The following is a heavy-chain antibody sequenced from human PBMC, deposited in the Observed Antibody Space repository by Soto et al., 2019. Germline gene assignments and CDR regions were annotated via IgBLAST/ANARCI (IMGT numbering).Heavy chain of an antibody. CDR2: IIPNHGIA. J-gene: IGHJ4*02. D-gene: IGHD2-2*01. CDR1: GGTFSSYT. V-gene: IGHV1-69*04. Sequence: GASVKVSCKASGGTFSSYTISWVRQAPGQGLEWMGRIIPNHGIANYAQKFQGRVTITADKSTSTAYMELRSLRSDDTAVYYCARDKPRPGEVPAAHPFDYWGQGTLVPVSS. CDR3: ARDKPRPGEVPAAHPFDY.